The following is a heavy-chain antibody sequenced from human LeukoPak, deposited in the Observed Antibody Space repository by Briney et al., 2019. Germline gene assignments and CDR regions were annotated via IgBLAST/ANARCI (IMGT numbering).Heavy chain of an antibody. CDR2: IYPSDSDT. J-gene: IGHJ4*02. D-gene: IGHD6-19*01. V-gene: IGHV5-51*01. Sequence: GESLKISCKASGYSFTNYWIGWVRQMPGKGLEWMGIIYPSDSDTRYGPSFQGQVTISADKSISTAYLQWSSLKASDTAMYYCARHIHLTSSGWYYFDYWGQGTLVTVSS. CDR1: GYSFTNYW. CDR3: ARHIHLTSSGWYYFDY.